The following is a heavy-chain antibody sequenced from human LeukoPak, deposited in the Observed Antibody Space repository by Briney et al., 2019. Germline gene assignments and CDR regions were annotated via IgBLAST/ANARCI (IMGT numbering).Heavy chain of an antibody. D-gene: IGHD2-2*01. CDR1: GYTFTDYY. V-gene: IGHV1-2*02. Sequence: ASVKVSCKASGYTFTDYYMHWVRQAPGQGFEWMGWINPNDGDTYYAQKFQGRVTMTRDTSISTAHMEVSRLRSDDTAVYYCARAKFLYCSSTSCLFDYWGQGTLVTVSS. J-gene: IGHJ4*02. CDR3: ARAKFLYCSSTSCLFDY. CDR2: INPNDGDT.